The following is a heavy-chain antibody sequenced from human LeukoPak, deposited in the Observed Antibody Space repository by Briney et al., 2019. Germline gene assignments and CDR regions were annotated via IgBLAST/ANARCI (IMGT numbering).Heavy chain of an antibody. CDR2: IYYSGST. Sequence: PSETLSLTCTVSGGSISSYCWSWIRQPPGKGLEWIGYIYYSGSTNYNPSLKSRVTISVDTSKNQFSLKLSSVTAADTAVYYCARGLPINTWFYTWGQETLVTVSS. J-gene: IGHJ5*02. D-gene: IGHD5-24*01. V-gene: IGHV4-59*01. CDR1: GGSISSYC. CDR3: ARGLPINTWFYT.